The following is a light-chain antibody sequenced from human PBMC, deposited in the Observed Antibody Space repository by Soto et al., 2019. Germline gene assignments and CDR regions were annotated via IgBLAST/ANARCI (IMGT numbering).Light chain of an antibody. Sequence: EIVMTQSPATLSVSPGETATLSCRASQRVGINLAWYQQKPGQAPRLLIYSASTRASGIPDRFSGSGSGTEFTLTISSLQPDDFATYYCQHYKMYSPWTFGQGTKVDIK. V-gene: IGKV3-15*01. CDR1: QRVGIN. J-gene: IGKJ1*01. CDR3: QHYKMYSPWT. CDR2: SAS.